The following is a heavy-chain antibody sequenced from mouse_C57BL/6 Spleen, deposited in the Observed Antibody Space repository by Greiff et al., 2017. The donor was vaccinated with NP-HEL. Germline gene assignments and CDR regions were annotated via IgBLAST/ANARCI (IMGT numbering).Heavy chain of an antibody. V-gene: IGHV1-15*01. Sequence: VQLQQSGAELVRPGASVTLSCKASGFTFTDYEMHWVKQTPVHGLEWIGAIDPETGGTAYNQKFKGKAILTADKSSSTAYMELRSLTSEDSAVYYCTRSDYDYDDFDYWGQGTTLTVSS. CDR3: TRSDYDYDDFDY. CDR1: GFTFTDYE. CDR2: IDPETGGT. D-gene: IGHD2-4*01. J-gene: IGHJ2*01.